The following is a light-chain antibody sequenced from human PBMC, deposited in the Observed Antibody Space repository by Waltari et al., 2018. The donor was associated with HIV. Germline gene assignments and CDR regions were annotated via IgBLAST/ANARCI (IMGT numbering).Light chain of an antibody. J-gene: IGLJ1*01. CDR1: SRDIGTSTY. V-gene: IGLV2-8*01. Sequence: QPALTKPPSASGSPGQPVTISCPGPSRDIGTSTYVSWYQQPPGRAPNLLIYEVNKRPSGVPDRFSGSKSVNTASLTVSGLQVADEADYYCSSYAGNNNYVFGTGTRVTVL. CDR3: SSYAGNNNYV. CDR2: EVN.